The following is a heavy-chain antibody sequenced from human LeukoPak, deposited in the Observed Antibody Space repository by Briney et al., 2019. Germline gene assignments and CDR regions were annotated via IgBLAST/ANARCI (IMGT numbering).Heavy chain of an antibody. V-gene: IGHV3-23*01. CDR1: RFTFNTYA. J-gene: IGHJ4*02. D-gene: IGHD2-15*01. Sequence: GGSLRLSCAASRFTFNTYAVNWVRQAPGKGLEWVSAISGDGDITYYADSVRGRFTISRDNSKNTLYLQMNSLRAEDTAVYYCARVKRDCSGGSCYSYDYWGQGTLVTVSS. CDR2: ISGDGDIT. CDR3: ARVKRDCSGGSCYSYDY.